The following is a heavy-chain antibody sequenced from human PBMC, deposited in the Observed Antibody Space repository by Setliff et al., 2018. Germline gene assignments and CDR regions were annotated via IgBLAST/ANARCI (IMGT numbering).Heavy chain of an antibody. V-gene: IGHV1-2*02. Sequence: ASVKVSCKASGYTFAGYYIHWVRQAPGQGLEWMGWINPTSGGTKYAQKFQGRVTMTRDTAISTVYMELSRLRSDDTALYYCARGGGAPYSLAPYYHMDVWGKGTTVTVSS. CDR3: ARGGGAPYSLAPYYHMDV. D-gene: IGHD6-13*01. CDR1: GYTFAGYY. CDR2: INPTSGGT. J-gene: IGHJ6*03.